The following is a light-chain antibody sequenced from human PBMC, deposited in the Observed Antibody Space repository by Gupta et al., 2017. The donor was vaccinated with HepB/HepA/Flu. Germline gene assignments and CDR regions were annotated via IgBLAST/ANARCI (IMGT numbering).Light chain of an antibody. V-gene: IGKV3-15*01. CDR2: SAS. CDR3: QQDNDWPLT. Sequence: EILLTQSPVTLSMSPGERATLSCRASQSVSNNLAWYMQKPGQTPRLLIYSASTRATGIPARFSGSGSGTEFTLTINSLQAEDFAVYYCQQDNDWPLTFGGGTKVEIK. CDR1: QSVSNN. J-gene: IGKJ4*01.